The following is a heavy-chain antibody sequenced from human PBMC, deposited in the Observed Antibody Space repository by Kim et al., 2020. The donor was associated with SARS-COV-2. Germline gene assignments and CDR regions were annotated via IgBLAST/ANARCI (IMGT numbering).Heavy chain of an antibody. CDR3: ARAGMQWLVCPIFYYFDY. Sequence: SETLSLTCAVYGGSFSGYYWSWIRQPPGKGLEWIGEINHSGSTNYNPSLKSRVTISVDTSKNQFSLKLSSVNAADTAAYYCARAGMQWLVCPIFYYFDY. CDR1: GGSFSGYY. J-gene: IGHJ4*01. V-gene: IGHV4-34*01. D-gene: IGHD6-19*01. CDR2: INHSGST.